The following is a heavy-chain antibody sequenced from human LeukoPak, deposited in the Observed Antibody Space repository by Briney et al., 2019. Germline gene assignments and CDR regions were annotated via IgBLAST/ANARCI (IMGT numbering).Heavy chain of an antibody. J-gene: IGHJ5*02. D-gene: IGHD2-2*01. V-gene: IGHV3-66*02. CDR1: GFTVSDNY. Sequence: GGSLRLSCAASGFTVSDNYMSWVRQAPGKGLEWVSVIYSGGTTYHADSVKGRFTISRENSKNTLYLQMNSLRVEDTAVYYCTRDWELEYQLATWGQGTLVTVSS. CDR2: IYSGGTT. CDR3: TRDWELEYQLAT.